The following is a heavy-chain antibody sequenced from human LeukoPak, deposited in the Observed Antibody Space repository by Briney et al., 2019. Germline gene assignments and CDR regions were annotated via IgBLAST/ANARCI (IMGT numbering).Heavy chain of an antibody. CDR3: ATGSRGGVLDY. CDR1: EFTVSANH. D-gene: IGHD3-10*01. J-gene: IGHJ4*02. V-gene: IGHV3-53*01. Sequence: GGSLRLSCAASEFTVSANHMSWVRQAPGKGLEWVSVIYSAGTTYYGDSVKARFTISRDNSKNTLYLQMNSLRAEDTAVYYCATGSRGGVLDYWGQGTLVTVSS. CDR2: IYSAGTT.